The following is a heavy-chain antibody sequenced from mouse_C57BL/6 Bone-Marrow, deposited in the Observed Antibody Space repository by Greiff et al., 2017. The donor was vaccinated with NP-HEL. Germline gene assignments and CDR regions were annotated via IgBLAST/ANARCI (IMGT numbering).Heavy chain of an antibody. CDR1: GFNIKDDY. CDR3: TAITTVVATGDY. CDR2: IDPENGDT. J-gene: IGHJ2*01. Sequence: EVQLVESGAELVRPGASVKLSCTASGFNIKDDYMHWVKQRPEQGLEWIGWIDPENGDTEYASKFQGKATITADTSSNTAYLQLSSLTSEDTAVYYCTAITTVVATGDYWGQGTTLTVSS. V-gene: IGHV14-4*01. D-gene: IGHD1-1*01.